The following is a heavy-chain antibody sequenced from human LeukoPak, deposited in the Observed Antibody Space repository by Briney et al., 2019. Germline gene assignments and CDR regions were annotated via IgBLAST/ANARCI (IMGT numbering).Heavy chain of an antibody. CDR3: ARRPGWYCGMDV. V-gene: IGHV4-61*01. CDR2: IYYSGST. J-gene: IGHJ6*02. Sequence: SQTLSLTCTVSGGSISSGSYYWSWIRQPPGKGLEWIGYIYYSGSTNYNPSLKSRVTISVDTSKNQFSLKLSSVTAADTAVYYCARRPGWYCGMDVWGQGTTVTVSS. CDR1: GGSISSGSYY.